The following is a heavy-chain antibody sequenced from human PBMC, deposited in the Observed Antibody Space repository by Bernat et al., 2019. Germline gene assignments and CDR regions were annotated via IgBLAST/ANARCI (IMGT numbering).Heavy chain of an antibody. Sequence: EVQLVESGGGLVQPGGSLRLSCAASGFTFRSDWMGWVRQAPGKGLEWVANIKEDGSEKYYVDSVKGRFNISRDNAKKSLYLQINSLRADDTAVYYCARDSQGTSMVKAFDYWGQGTLVTVSS. CDR3: ARDSQGTSMVKAFDY. CDR1: GFTFRSDW. J-gene: IGHJ4*02. D-gene: IGHD5-18*01. V-gene: IGHV3-7*03. CDR2: IKEDGSEK.